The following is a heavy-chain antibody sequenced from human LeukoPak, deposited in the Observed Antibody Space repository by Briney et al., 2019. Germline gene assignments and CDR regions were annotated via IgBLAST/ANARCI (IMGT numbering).Heavy chain of an antibody. D-gene: IGHD3-22*01. CDR2: ISSSSSYI. J-gene: IGHJ4*02. CDR1: GFTFSSYS. Sequence: KSGGSLRLSCAASGFTFSSYSMNWVRQAPGKGLEWVSSISSSSSYIYYADLVKGRFTISRDNAKNSLYLQMNSLRAEDTAVYYCARGPYHYYDSSGPDYWGQGTLVTVSS. V-gene: IGHV3-21*01. CDR3: ARGPYHYYDSSGPDY.